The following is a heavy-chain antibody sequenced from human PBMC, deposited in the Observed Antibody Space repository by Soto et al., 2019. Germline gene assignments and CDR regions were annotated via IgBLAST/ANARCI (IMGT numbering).Heavy chain of an antibody. J-gene: IGHJ4*02. V-gene: IGHV4-30-4*01. CDR1: GGSISIDDYY. CDR2: IYYTGST. Sequence: SETLSLTCTFSGGSISIDDYYWSWIRQPPGKGLEWVGYIYYTGSTNYNPSLKSRVTISVDTSKNQFSLKLTSVSAADTAVYYCARDRSNSPDFFDFWGQGTMVTVSS. CDR3: ARDRSNSPDFFDF. D-gene: IGHD6-6*01.